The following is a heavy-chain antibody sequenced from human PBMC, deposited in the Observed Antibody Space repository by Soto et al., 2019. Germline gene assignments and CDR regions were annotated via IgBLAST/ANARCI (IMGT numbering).Heavy chain of an antibody. Sequence: VQLVESGGGVVQPGRSLRLSCAASGFTFSDYAMHWVRQAPGKGLEWVAVVSHDGRNTHYADSVKGRFTISRDSSKNAVSRAMTSLRAEDTAVYYCAEGGRQRRVTSDFHYLGQGALVTVSS. CDR1: GFTFSDYA. D-gene: IGHD6-25*01. CDR3: AEGGRQRRVTSDFHY. V-gene: IGHV3-30*03. J-gene: IGHJ4*02. CDR2: VSHDGRNT.